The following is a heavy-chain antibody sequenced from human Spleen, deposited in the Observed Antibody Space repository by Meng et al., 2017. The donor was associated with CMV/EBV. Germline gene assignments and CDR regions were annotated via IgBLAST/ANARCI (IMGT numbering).Heavy chain of an antibody. CDR3: AKDFNYYYGSGIDY. V-gene: IGHV4-39*07. CDR2: IYYSGST. Sequence: GSLRLSCTVSGGSISSSSYYWGWIRQPPGKGLEWIGSIYYSGSTYYNPSLKSRVTISVDTSKNQFSLKLSSVTAADTAVYYCAKDFNYYYGSGIDYWGQGTLVTVSS. J-gene: IGHJ4*02. D-gene: IGHD3-10*01. CDR1: GGSISSSSYY.